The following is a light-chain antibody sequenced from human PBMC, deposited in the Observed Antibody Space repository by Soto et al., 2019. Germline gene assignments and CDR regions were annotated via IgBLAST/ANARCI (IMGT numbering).Light chain of an antibody. J-gene: IGLJ1*01. CDR1: SSDVGGYNN. CDR2: EVS. Sequence: QSALTQPPSASGSPGQSVTISCTGTSSDVGGYNNDTWYQQHPGKAPKLMINEVSRRHSGVPHRFTGNKSGNTASLTVSGRQAEEEANYYCTSYASSNNLGAFAPSTKVTVL. V-gene: IGLV2-8*01. CDR3: TSYASSNNLGA.